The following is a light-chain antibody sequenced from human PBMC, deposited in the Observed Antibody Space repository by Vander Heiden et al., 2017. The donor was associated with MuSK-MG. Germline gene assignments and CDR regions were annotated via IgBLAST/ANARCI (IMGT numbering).Light chain of an antibody. Sequence: QAALTQPPSVSGSPGQSVPIPCTGTSSDVGAYDYVSGYQQHAGKAPNLLISAVTKRPSGVPDRCSGSKSGNTASLTIPRLQAEAEADYYCCSFAGSDTLGVFGGGTKLTVL. V-gene: IGLV2-11*01. J-gene: IGLJ3*02. CDR3: CSFAGSDTLGV. CDR2: AVT. CDR1: SSDVGAYDY.